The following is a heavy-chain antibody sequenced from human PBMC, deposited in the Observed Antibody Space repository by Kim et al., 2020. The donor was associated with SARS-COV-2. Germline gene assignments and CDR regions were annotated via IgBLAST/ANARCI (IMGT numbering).Heavy chain of an antibody. V-gene: IGHV3-74*01. Sequence: GGSLRLSCAASGFTFSSYWMHWVRQAPGKGLVWVSRISSDGINTNYADSVKGRFTISRDNTKNTLYLQMNSLRAEDTAVYYCATIAVAGTRDYWGQGTLVTVSS. CDR2: ISSDGINT. J-gene: IGHJ4*02. D-gene: IGHD6-19*01. CDR1: GFTFSSYW. CDR3: ATIAVAGTRDY.